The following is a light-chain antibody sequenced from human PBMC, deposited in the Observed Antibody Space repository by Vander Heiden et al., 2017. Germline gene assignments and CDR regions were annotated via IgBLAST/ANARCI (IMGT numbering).Light chain of an antibody. Sequence: DVVMTQSPLSLPVTLGQPASISCRSRQSLVYSDGNIYLHWFQQRPGQSPRRLIYKVSDRDSGVPDRFSGSGSDTDFTLKVSRVEAEDIGIYYCMQGTHLPYTFGQGTKLEIK. CDR2: KVS. CDR3: MQGTHLPYT. J-gene: IGKJ2*01. V-gene: IGKV2-30*01. CDR1: QSLVYSDGNIY.